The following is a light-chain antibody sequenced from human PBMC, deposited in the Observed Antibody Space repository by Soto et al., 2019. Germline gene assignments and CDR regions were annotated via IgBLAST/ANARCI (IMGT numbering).Light chain of an antibody. Sequence: QSVLTQPPSASGTPGQRVTISCSGSSSNIGSNTVNWYQQLPGTAPKLLIYTNNLRPSGVPDRFSGSKSGTSASLAISGLQSEDEADYYCAAWDDSLHGYVVFGGGTKLTVL. CDR3: AAWDDSLHGYVV. V-gene: IGLV1-44*01. CDR2: TNN. CDR1: SSNIGSNT. J-gene: IGLJ2*01.